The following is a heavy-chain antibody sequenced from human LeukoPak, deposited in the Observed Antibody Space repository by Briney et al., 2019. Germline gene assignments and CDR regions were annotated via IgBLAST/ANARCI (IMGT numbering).Heavy chain of an antibody. D-gene: IGHD6-6*01. V-gene: IGHV4-34*01. Sequence: SETLSLTCAVYGGSFSGYHWSWIRQPPGKGLEWIGEIDHSGSTNYNPSLKSRVTISVDTSKNQFSQKLRSVAAADTAVYYCAGNIAARLDYWGQGTLVTVSS. CDR2: IDHSGST. CDR3: AGNIAARLDY. CDR1: GGSFSGYH. J-gene: IGHJ4*02.